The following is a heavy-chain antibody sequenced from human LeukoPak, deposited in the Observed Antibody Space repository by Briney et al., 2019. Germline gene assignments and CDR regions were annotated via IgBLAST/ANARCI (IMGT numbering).Heavy chain of an antibody. Sequence: SETLSLTCAVYGGSFSGYYWSWIRQPPGKGLEWIGEINHSGSTNYNPSLKSRVTISVDTSKNQFSLKLSSVTAADTAVYYCARGRATWRYCSSTSCWTGAFDIWGQGTMVTVSS. CDR1: GGSFSGYY. CDR2: INHSGST. CDR3: ARGRATWRYCSSTSCWTGAFDI. J-gene: IGHJ3*02. D-gene: IGHD2-2*01. V-gene: IGHV4-34*01.